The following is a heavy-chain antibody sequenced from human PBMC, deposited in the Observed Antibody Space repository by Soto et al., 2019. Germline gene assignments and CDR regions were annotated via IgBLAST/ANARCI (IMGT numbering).Heavy chain of an antibody. J-gene: IGHJ6*02. CDR1: GYTFTSYY. CDR3: ARVDAITIFGVVTRRGYYYGMDV. Sequence: ASVKVSCKASGYTFTSYYMHWVRQAPGQGLEWMGIINPSGGSTSYAQKFQGRVTMTRDTSTSTVYMELSSLRSEDTAVYYCARVDAITIFGVVTRRGYYYGMDVWGQGTTVTVS. D-gene: IGHD3-3*01. V-gene: IGHV1-46*01. CDR2: INPSGGST.